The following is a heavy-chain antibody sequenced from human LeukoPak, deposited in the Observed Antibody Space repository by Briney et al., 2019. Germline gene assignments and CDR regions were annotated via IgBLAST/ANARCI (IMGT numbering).Heavy chain of an antibody. CDR3: ARAGATPHDAFDI. V-gene: IGHV1-3*01. J-gene: IGHJ3*02. CDR2: INAGNGNT. Sequence: ASVKVSCKASGYTFTSYAMNWVRQAPGQGLEWMGWINAGNGNTKYSQKFQGRVTITRDTSASTAYMELSSLRSEDTAVYYCARAGATPHDAFDIWGQGTMVTVSS. CDR1: GYTFTSYA. D-gene: IGHD1-26*01.